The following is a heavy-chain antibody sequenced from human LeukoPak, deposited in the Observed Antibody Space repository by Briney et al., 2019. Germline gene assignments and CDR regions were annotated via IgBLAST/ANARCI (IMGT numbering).Heavy chain of an antibody. CDR3: AKGIGELLSDAFDI. Sequence: SLRLSCAASGITFDDYAMHWVRQAPGKGLEWVSGISWNSGNIGYADYVKGRFTISRDNAKNSLYLQMNSLRAEDTALYYCAKGIGELLSDAFDIWGQGTMVTVSS. V-gene: IGHV3-9*01. CDR2: ISWNSGNI. J-gene: IGHJ3*02. CDR1: GITFDDYA. D-gene: IGHD3-10*01.